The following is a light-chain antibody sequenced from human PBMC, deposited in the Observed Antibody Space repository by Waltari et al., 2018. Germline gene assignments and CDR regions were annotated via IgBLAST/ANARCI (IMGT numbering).Light chain of an antibody. J-gene: IGLJ1*01. CDR2: DVS. CDR1: RSAVVTHNS. CDR3: NSYTNSGTYV. Sequence: QSALTQPASVSRSPGPSITISCTGTRSAVVTHNSVSWYQQRPGKAPDLIIFDVSNRPSGVSIRFSGSKSGNTASLTISGLQAEDEADYYCNSYTNSGTYVFGSGTKVTVL. V-gene: IGLV2-14*03.